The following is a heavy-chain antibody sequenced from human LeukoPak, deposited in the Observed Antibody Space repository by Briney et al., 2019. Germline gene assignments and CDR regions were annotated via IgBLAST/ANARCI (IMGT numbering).Heavy chain of an antibody. J-gene: IGHJ5*02. Sequence: AASVKVSCKASGYTFTSYGISWVRQAPGQGLEWMGWISAYNGNTNYAQKLQGRVTMTTDTSTSTAYMELRSLRSDDTAVYYCAACSGGSCSEWFDPWGQGTLVTVSS. D-gene: IGHD2-15*01. CDR1: GYTFTSYG. V-gene: IGHV1-18*01. CDR2: ISAYNGNT. CDR3: AACSGGSCSEWFDP.